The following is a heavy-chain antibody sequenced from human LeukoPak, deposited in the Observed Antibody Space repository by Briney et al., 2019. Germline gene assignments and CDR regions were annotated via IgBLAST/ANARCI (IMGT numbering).Heavy chain of an antibody. D-gene: IGHD5-24*01. V-gene: IGHV3-13*01. CDR1: GFIFSNYD. CDR3: AREGQMATTSGLVSY. J-gene: IGHJ4*02. Sequence: GGSLRLSCAASGFIFSNYDLHWVRQASGRGLEWVSTIGSAGDTYYLDSVKGRFTISRENAKNSFYLQMSSLRAEDTAVYYCAREGQMATTSGLVSYWGQGTLVTVSS. CDR2: IGSAGDT.